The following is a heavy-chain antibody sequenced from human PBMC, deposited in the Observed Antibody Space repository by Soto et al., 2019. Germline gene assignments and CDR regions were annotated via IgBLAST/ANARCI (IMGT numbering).Heavy chain of an antibody. J-gene: IGHJ5*02. Sequence: QLQLQESGPGLVKPSETLSLTCTVSGGSISSSSYYWGWIRQPPGKGLEWIGSIYYSGSTYYNPSLKSRVTMTVDTSKNQFSLKLSSVTAADTAVYYCARTWEGYCSSTSCYHSFPGWFDPWGQGTLVTVSS. CDR2: IYYSGST. CDR1: GGSISSSSYY. V-gene: IGHV4-39*01. CDR3: ARTWEGYCSSTSCYHSFPGWFDP. D-gene: IGHD2-2*01.